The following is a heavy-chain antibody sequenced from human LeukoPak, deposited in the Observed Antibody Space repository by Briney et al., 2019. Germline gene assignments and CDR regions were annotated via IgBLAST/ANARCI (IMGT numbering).Heavy chain of an antibody. CDR2: ISGSGGST. D-gene: IGHD4-17*01. J-gene: IGHJ4*02. V-gene: IGHV3-23*01. CDR1: GFTFSSYA. CDR3: APDPDDYGDPIDY. Sequence: PGGSLRLSCAASGFTFSSYAMSWVRQAPGKGLEWVSAISGSGGSTYYADSVKGRFTISRDNSKNTLYLQMNSLRAEDTAVYYCAPDPDDYGDPIDYWGQGTLVTVSS.